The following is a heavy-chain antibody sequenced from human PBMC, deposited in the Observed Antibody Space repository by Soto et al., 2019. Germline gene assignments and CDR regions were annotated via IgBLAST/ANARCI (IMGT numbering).Heavy chain of an antibody. CDR1: GFTFSSYG. J-gene: IGHJ4*02. CDR3: AKEGCSGGICYGFDY. CDR2: MSWDGSDE. Sequence: QVQLVESGGGVVQPGRSLRLSCAASGFTFSSYGMHWVRQAPGKGLEWVAVMSWDGSDEFYEETVKGRFTVSRDNFRNTVYLQMNSLRPEDTAVYYCAKEGCSGGICYGFDYWGQGTLVTVSS. V-gene: IGHV3-30*18. D-gene: IGHD2-15*01.